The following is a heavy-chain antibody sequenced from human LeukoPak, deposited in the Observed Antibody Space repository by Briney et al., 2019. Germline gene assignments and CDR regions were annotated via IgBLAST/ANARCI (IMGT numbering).Heavy chain of an antibody. D-gene: IGHD3-10*01. Sequence: ASVKVSCKTSGYTFTRYYIHWVRQAPGQGLEWMGIFNPSGASTNYAQKFQGRVTMTRDTSTSTVYMELSSLRFEDTAVYYCARDGSDWNFDYWGQGTLVTVSS. CDR2: FNPSGAST. J-gene: IGHJ4*02. CDR1: GYTFTRYY. V-gene: IGHV1-46*01. CDR3: ARDGSDWNFDY.